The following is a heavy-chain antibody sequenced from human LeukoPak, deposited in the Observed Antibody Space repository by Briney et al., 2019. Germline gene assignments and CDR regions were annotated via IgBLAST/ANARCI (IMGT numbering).Heavy chain of an antibody. D-gene: IGHD6-19*01. CDR1: GFTFRRSA. CDR3: ARDLGLAVASSWGGLDY. V-gene: IGHV3-30*04. J-gene: IGHJ4*02. CDR2: ISYDGVST. Sequence: PGGSLRLSCTASGFTFRRSAMHWVRQAPGKGLEWVAVISYDGVSTYYADSVKGRFTISRDNSKNTVFLQMSSLRHEDTAVYFCARDLGLAVASSWGGLDYWGQGTLVTVSS.